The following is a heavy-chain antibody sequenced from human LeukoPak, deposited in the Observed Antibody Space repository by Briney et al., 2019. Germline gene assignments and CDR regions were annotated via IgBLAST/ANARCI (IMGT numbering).Heavy chain of an antibody. CDR2: IYTSGST. CDR3: ARLGQSYKLRFLEWPQTTFYYMDV. CDR1: GGSISSGRYY. J-gene: IGHJ6*03. D-gene: IGHD3-3*01. Sequence: SQTLSLTCTVSGGSISSGRYYWSWIRQPAGKGLEWIGRIYTSGSTNYNPSLKSRVTISVDTSKNQFSLKLSSVTAADTAVYYCARLGQSYKLRFLEWPQTTFYYMDVWGKGTTVTVSS. V-gene: IGHV4-61*02.